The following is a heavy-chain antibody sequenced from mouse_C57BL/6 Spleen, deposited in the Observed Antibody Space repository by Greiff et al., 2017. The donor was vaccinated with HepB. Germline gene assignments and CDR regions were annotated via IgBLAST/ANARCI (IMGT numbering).Heavy chain of an antibody. J-gene: IGHJ2*01. Sequence: QVQLQQSGAELVKPGASVKLSCKASGYTFTEYTIHWVKQRSGQGLEWIGWFYPGSGSIKYNEKFKDKATLTADKSSSTVYMELSRLTSEDSAVYFCARHEDLDYYGSSPYFDYWGQGTTLTVSS. CDR3: ARHEDLDYYGSSPYFDY. D-gene: IGHD1-1*01. CDR1: GYTFTEYT. V-gene: IGHV1-62-2*01. CDR2: FYPGSGSI.